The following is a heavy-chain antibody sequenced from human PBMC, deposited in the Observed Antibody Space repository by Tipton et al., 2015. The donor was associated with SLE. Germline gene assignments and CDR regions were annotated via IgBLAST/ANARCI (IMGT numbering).Heavy chain of an antibody. CDR1: GGSISSYY. J-gene: IGHJ4*02. CDR2: IYTSGST. CDR3: ARSSHYYDSSGYYPIFDY. V-gene: IGHV4-4*07. D-gene: IGHD3-22*01. Sequence: TLSLTCTVSGGSISSYYWSWIRQPAGKGLEWIGRIYTSGSTNYNPSLKSRVTISVDTSKNQFSLKLSSVTAADTAVYYCARSSHYYDSSGYYPIFDYWGQGTLVTVSS.